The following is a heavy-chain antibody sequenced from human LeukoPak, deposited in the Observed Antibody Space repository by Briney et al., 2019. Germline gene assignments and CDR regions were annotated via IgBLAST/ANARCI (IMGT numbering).Heavy chain of an antibody. Sequence: PSETLSLTCTVSGGSVSSSNWWSWVRQPPGKGLEWIGEIYHSGSTNYNPSLKSRVTISVDKSKNQFSLKLSSVTAADTAVYYCAREDTMVRGVMRQSYFDYWGQGTLVTVSS. V-gene: IGHV4-4*02. D-gene: IGHD3-10*01. J-gene: IGHJ4*02. CDR3: AREDTMVRGVMRQSYFDY. CDR2: IYHSGST. CDR1: GGSVSSSNW.